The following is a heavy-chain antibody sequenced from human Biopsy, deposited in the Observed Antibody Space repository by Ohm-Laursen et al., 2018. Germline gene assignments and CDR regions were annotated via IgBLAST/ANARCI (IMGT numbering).Heavy chain of an antibody. D-gene: IGHD3-10*01. J-gene: IGHJ4*02. Sequence: GTLSLTCTVSGGAINSYYWSWMRQPAGKGLGWIGRIFTSGTTNSSPSLNNRVTMSVDTSKNKFSLRLTSVTATDTAVYYCVRGGSGSFPFDYWGPGTLVTVSS. CDR2: IFTSGTT. CDR3: VRGGSGSFPFDY. CDR1: GGAINSYY. V-gene: IGHV4-4*07.